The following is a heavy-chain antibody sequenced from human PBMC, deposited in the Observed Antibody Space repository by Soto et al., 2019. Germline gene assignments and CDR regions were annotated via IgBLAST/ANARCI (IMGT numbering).Heavy chain of an antibody. CDR2: INAGNGNT. V-gene: IGHV1-3*05. CDR3: ARGGPPIDY. Sequence: QVQLVQSGAEEKKPGASVKVSCKASGYTFINYAMHWVRQAPGQRLEWMGWINAGNGNTKYSQKFQGRVTITRDTSASTAYMEPSSLSSEDTAVYYCARGGPPIDYWGQGTLVTVSS. J-gene: IGHJ4*02. CDR1: GYTFINYA.